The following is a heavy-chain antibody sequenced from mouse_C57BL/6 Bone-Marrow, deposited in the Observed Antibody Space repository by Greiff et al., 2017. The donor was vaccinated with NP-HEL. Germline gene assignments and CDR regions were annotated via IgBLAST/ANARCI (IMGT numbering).Heavy chain of an antibody. V-gene: IGHV1-50*01. Sequence: QVQLQQPGAELVKPGASVKLSCKAPGYTFTSYWMQWVKQRPGQGLEWIGEIDPSDSYTNYNQKFKGKATLTVDTSSSTAYMQLSSLTSEDSAVYYCARRGLRLPFAYWGQGTLVTVSA. D-gene: IGHD3-2*02. J-gene: IGHJ3*01. CDR3: ARRGLRLPFAY. CDR2: IDPSDSYT. CDR1: GYTFTSYW.